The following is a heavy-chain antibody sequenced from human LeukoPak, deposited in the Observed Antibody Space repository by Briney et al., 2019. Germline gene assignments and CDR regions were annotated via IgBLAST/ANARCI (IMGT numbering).Heavy chain of an antibody. CDR1: GFTFNSYS. D-gene: IGHD1-26*01. Sequence: GGSLRLSCGVSGFTFNSYSMNWVRQAPGKGLEWVASIIGSGSEMFYADSLKGRFTISRDNSENSLYLQMNSLRVEYTAVYYCAKVQSDIVGAMFFAFDVWGQGTMISVSS. CDR3: AKVQSDIVGAMFFAFDV. V-gene: IGHV3-21*06. CDR2: IIGSGSEM. J-gene: IGHJ3*01.